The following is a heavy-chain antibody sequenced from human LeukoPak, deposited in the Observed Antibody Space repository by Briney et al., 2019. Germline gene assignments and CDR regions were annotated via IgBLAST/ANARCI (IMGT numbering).Heavy chain of an antibody. CDR1: GFTFSDHY. CDR3: AREGYSSGWYWDY. D-gene: IGHD6-19*01. V-gene: IGHV3-72*01. Sequence: GGSLRLSCAPSGFTFSDHYMDWVRQAPGKGLEWVGRTRNKANSYTTEYAASVKGRFTISRDDSKNSLYLQMNSLKTEDTAVYYCAREGYSSGWYWDYWGQGTLVTVSS. CDR2: TRNKANSYTT. J-gene: IGHJ4*02.